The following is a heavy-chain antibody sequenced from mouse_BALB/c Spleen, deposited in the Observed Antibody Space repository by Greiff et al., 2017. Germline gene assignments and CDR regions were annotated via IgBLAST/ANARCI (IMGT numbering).Heavy chain of an antibody. V-gene: IGHV5-9*03. CDR3: ARSPFDY. CDR2: ISSGGGNT. CDR1: GFTFSSYT. J-gene: IGHJ2*01. Sequence: EVMLVESGGGLVKPGGSLKLSCAASGFTFSSYTMSWVRQTPEKRLEWVATISSGGGNTYYPDSVKGRFTISRDNAKNNLYLQMSSLRSEDTALYYCARSPFDYWGQGTTLTVSS.